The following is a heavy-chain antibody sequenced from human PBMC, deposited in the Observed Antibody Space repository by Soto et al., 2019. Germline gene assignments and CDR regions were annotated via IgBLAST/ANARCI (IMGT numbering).Heavy chain of an antibody. J-gene: IGHJ5*02. V-gene: IGHV4-39*01. CDR3: ASQYYYGSGSYYPNWFDP. CDR2: IYYSGST. CDR1: GGSISSSSYY. D-gene: IGHD3-10*01. Sequence: SETLSLTCTVSGGSISSSSYYWGWIRQPPGKGLEWIGSIYYSGSTYYNPSLKSRVTISVDTSKNQLSLKLSSVTAADTAVYYCASQYYYGSGSYYPNWFDPWGQGTLVTVSS.